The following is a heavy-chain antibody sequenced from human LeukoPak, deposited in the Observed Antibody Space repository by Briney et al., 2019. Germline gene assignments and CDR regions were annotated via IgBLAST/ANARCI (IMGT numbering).Heavy chain of an antibody. CDR3: ARDEIIVGATKGSDY. CDR1: GYTFTRYG. D-gene: IGHD1-26*01. CDR2: ISAYNGNT. Sequence: ASVKVSCMASGYTFTRYGISWVRQAPGQGLEWMGWISAYNGNTNYAQKLQGRVTITTDTSTSTAYMELRSLRSDDTAVYYCARDEIIVGATKGSDYWGQGTLVTVSS. J-gene: IGHJ4*02. V-gene: IGHV1-18*04.